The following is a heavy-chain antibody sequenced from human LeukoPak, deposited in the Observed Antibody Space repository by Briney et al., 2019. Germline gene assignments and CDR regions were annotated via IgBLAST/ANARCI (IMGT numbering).Heavy chain of an antibody. CDR2: IYHSGST. Sequence: PSETLSLTCAVSGGSISSSNWWSWVRQPPGKGLEWVGEIYHSGSTNYNPSLKSRVTMSVDTSKNKFSLKLSSVTAADTAVYYCARDSGTTGEVKFDPWGQGTLVTVSS. CDR3: ARDSGTTGEVKFDP. V-gene: IGHV4-4*02. J-gene: IGHJ5*02. CDR1: GGSISSSNW. D-gene: IGHD3-10*01.